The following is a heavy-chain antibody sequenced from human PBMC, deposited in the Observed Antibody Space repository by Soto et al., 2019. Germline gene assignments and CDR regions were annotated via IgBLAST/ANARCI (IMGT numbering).Heavy chain of an antibody. Sequence: QLQLQESGPGLVKPSETLSLTCTVSGGSISSSSYYWGWIRQPPGKGLEWIGGIYYSGSPYYNPSLKSRVTISVDTSKNQFSLKLSSVTAADTAVYYCARQTNYYGSGSYQYYFDYWGQGTPVTVSS. CDR3: ARQTNYYGSGSYQYYFDY. CDR1: GGSISSSSYY. D-gene: IGHD3-10*01. V-gene: IGHV4-39*01. J-gene: IGHJ4*02. CDR2: IYYSGSP.